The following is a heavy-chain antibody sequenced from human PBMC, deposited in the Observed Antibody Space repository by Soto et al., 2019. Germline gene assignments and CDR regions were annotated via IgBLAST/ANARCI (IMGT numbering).Heavy chain of an antibody. V-gene: IGHV1-18*01. Sequence: GASVKVSCKASGYNFTSSGISWVRQAPGQGLEWMGWISAYNGNTNYAQKLQGRVTMTTDTSTSTAYMELRSLRSDDTAVYYCARDQVVPAQLFYYYGMDVWGQGTTVTVSS. CDR1: GYNFTSSG. CDR3: ARDQVVPAQLFYYYGMDV. CDR2: ISAYNGNT. J-gene: IGHJ6*02. D-gene: IGHD2-2*01.